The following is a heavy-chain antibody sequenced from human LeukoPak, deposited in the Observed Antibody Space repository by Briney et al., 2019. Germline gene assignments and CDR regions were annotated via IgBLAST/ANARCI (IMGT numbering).Heavy chain of an antibody. J-gene: IGHJ5*02. D-gene: IGHD4-17*01. V-gene: IGHV4-59*01. CDR3: ARTALDYGDYVDWFDP. CDR1: GGSISSYY. CDR2: IYYSGST. Sequence: PSETLSLTCTVSGGSISSYYWSWIRQPPGKGLEWIGYIYYSGSTNYNPSLKSRVTISVDTSKNQFSLKLSSVTAADTAVYYCARTALDYGDYVDWFDPWGQGTLVTVSS.